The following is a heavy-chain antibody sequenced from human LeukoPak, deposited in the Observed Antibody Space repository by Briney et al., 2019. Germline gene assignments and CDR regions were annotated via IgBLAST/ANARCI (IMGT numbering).Heavy chain of an antibody. CDR1: GYTFTSFG. CDR3: ARDGSSSWYQN. CDR2: SNTNTGNT. J-gene: IGHJ4*02. D-gene: IGHD6-13*01. Sequence: GASVKVSCKASGYTFTSFGISWVRQAPGQGLEWVGWSNTNTGNTNYAQKFQGRVTMTTDTSTSTAYMEVRSLRSDDTAVYYCARDGSSSWYQNWGQGTLGTVSS. V-gene: IGHV1-18*01.